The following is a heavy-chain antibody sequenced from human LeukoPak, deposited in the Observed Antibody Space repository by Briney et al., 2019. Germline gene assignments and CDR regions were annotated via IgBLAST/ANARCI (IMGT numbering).Heavy chain of an antibody. CDR3: AKRGVVIRVILVGFHKEAYYFDS. CDR1: GITLSNYG. V-gene: IGHV3-23*01. Sequence: GGSLRLSCAVSGITLSNYGMSWVRQAPGKGLEWVAAISGSGGSTYYADSVKGRFTISRDNSKNTLYLQMNSLRPEDTAVYFCAKRGVVIRVILVGFHKEAYYFDSWGQGVLVTVSS. J-gene: IGHJ4*02. CDR2: ISGSGGST. D-gene: IGHD3-22*01.